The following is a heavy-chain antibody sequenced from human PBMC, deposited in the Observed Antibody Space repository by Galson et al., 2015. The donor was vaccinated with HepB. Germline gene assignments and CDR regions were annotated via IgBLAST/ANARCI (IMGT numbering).Heavy chain of an antibody. J-gene: IGHJ4*02. CDR1: GFTFGDYA. D-gene: IGHD1-26*01. CDR3: AKGKTSGIYSPGDY. V-gene: IGHV3-9*01. CDR2: ICWNSGSN. Sequence: SLRLSCAVSGFTFGDYAMRWVRQAPGKGLEWVSGICWNSGSNGYADSVKGRFTISRDNAKNSLYLQMNRLRAEDTVLYYCAKGKTSGIYSPGDYWGQGTLVTVSS.